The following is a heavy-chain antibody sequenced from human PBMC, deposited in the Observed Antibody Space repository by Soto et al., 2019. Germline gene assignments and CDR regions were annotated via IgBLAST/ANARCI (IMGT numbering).Heavy chain of an antibody. D-gene: IGHD3-10*01. CDR1: GFTFSSYG. CDR2: ISYDGSNK. Sequence: QVQLVESGGGVVQPGRSLRLSCAASGFTFSSYGMHWVRQAPGTGLEWVAVISYDGSNKYYADSVKGRFTISRDNSKNTLYLQMNSLRAADMAVDFCAKDNPWFGELPPAGMDVWGQRTTVTVPS. J-gene: IGHJ6*02. V-gene: IGHV3-30*18. CDR3: AKDNPWFGELPPAGMDV.